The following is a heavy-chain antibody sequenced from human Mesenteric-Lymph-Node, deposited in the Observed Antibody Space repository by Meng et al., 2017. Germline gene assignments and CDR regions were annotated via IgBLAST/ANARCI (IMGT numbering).Heavy chain of an antibody. V-gene: IGHV3-11*01. J-gene: IGHJ3*02. CDR2: ISSSGSTI. CDR3: ARAAVEGDAFDI. D-gene: IGHD5-24*01. CDR1: GFTFSDYY. Sequence: GESLKISCAASGFTFSDYYMSWIRQAPGKGLEWVSHISSSGSTIYYADSVKGRFTISRDNAKNSLYLQMNSLRAEDTAVYYCARAAVEGDAFDIWGQGTMVTVSS.